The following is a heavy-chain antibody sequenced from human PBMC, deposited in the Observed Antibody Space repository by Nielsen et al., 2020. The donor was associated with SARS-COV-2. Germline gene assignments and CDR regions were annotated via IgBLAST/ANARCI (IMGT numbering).Heavy chain of an antibody. Sequence: GESLKISCQGSGYLFTTYWISWVRQVSGKGLEWMGGIDPSDSYTKYRLSFEGHVTISMDKSLNTAYLQWSSLRASDTGIYYCARHRGYQLLFGRFDPWGQGTLVTVSS. J-gene: IGHJ5*02. CDR3: ARHRGYQLLFGRFDP. V-gene: IGHV5-10-1*01. CDR1: GYLFTTYW. D-gene: IGHD2-2*01. CDR2: IDPSDSYT.